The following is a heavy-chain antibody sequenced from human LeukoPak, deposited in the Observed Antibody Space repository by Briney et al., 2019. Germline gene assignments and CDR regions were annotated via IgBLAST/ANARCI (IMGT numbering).Heavy chain of an antibody. CDR1: GYSISSGYY. J-gene: IGHJ4*02. CDR2: IYDSGST. CDR3: ARDRYYYDSGGDY. D-gene: IGHD3-22*01. Sequence: SETLSLTCIVSGYSISSGYYWGWIRRPPGKGLEGIGSIYDSGSTYYNPSLKSRVTISVDTSKNQFSLKLSSVTAADTAVYYCARDRYYYDSGGDYWGQGTLVTVSS. V-gene: IGHV4-38-2*02.